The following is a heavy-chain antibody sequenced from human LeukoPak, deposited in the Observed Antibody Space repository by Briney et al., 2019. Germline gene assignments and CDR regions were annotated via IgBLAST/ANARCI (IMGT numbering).Heavy chain of an antibody. CDR2: IKTDGSQI. Sequence: PGGSLRLSCVASGFTFSSYWMTWVRQAPGKGLEWVANIKTDGSQIYYVDSVKGRFTISRDNAKTSVYLQMNSLRAEDTAVYYCARHLSGVTGYTYGRGIDYWGQGTLVTVSS. CDR1: GFTFSSYW. V-gene: IGHV3-7*01. J-gene: IGHJ4*02. D-gene: IGHD5-18*01. CDR3: ARHLSGVTGYTYGRGIDY.